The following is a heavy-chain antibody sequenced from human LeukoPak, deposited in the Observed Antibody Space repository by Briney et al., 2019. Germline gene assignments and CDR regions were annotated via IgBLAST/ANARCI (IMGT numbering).Heavy chain of an antibody. V-gene: IGHV3-23*01. Sequence: GGSLRLSCAASGFTSSSYAMSWVRQAPGKGLEWVSAISGSGGSTYYADSVKGRFTISRDNSKNTLYLQMNSLRAEDTAVYYCAKGGGYGDYEFDYWGQGTLVTVSS. J-gene: IGHJ4*02. CDR3: AKGGGYGDYEFDY. CDR2: ISGSGGST. CDR1: GFTSSSYA. D-gene: IGHD4-17*01.